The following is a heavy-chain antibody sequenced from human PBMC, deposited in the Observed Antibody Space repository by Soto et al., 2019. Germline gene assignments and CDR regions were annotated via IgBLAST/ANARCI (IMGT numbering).Heavy chain of an antibody. V-gene: IGHV1-69*02. D-gene: IGHD1-26*01. CDR2: IIPILGIA. J-gene: IGHJ5*02. CDR3: ARPGDVLVGWFDP. Sequence: QVQLVQSGAEVKKPGSSVKVSCKASGGTFSSYTISWVRQAPGQGLEWMGRIIPILGIANYAQKFQGRVTITADKSTSTAYMELSSLRSEDTAVYYCARPGDVLVGWFDPWGQGTLVTASS. CDR1: GGTFSSYT.